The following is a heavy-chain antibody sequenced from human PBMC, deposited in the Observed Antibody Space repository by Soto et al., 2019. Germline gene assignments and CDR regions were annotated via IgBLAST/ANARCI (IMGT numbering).Heavy chain of an antibody. V-gene: IGHV3-49*03. CDR3: TRDSDLTNNIPSGDY. Sequence: GGSLRLSCTASGFTFGDYAMSWFRQAPGKGLEWVGFIRSKAYGGTTEYAASVKGRFTISRDDSKSIAYLQMNSLKTEDTAVYYCTRDSDLTNNIPSGDYWGQGTLVTVSS. CDR1: GFTFGDYA. CDR2: IRSKAYGGTT. D-gene: IGHD2-2*02. J-gene: IGHJ4*02.